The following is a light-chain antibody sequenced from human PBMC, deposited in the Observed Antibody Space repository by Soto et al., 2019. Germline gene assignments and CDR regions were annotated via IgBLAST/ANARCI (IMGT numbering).Light chain of an antibody. Sequence: QSVLTQPPSVSGAPGPRVKISCTGSSYNIGAGHAVHWYQQLPGTAPKLLIHSNNNRPSGVPDRLSGSKSCTSASLAIAGLQADEEADYYCQSYDPTLRTSLFGGWTQLTVL. CDR3: QSYDPTLRTSL. CDR1: SYNIGAGHA. V-gene: IGLV1-40*01. CDR2: SNN. J-gene: IGLJ2*01.